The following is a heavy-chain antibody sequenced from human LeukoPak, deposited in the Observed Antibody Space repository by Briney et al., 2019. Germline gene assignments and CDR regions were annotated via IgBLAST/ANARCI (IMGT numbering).Heavy chain of an antibody. V-gene: IGHV1-69*13. CDR3: AKDRTVGASYWYFDL. D-gene: IGHD1-26*01. J-gene: IGHJ2*01. Sequence: ASVKVSCKASGGTFSSYAISWVRQAPGQGPEWMGGIIPIFGTANYAQKFQGRVTITADESTSTAYMELNTLRAEDTAIYYCAKDRTVGASYWYFDLWGRGTLVTVSS. CDR2: IIPIFGTA. CDR1: GGTFSSYA.